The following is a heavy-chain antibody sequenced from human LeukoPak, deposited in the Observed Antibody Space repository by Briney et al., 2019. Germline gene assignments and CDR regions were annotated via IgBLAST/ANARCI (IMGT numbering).Heavy chain of an antibody. D-gene: IGHD1-26*01. CDR2: IYIGGSP. CDR1: GFTVSDNF. CDR3: AKDAGLVGAALLDS. V-gene: IGHV3-66*01. Sequence: GGSLRLSCAASGFTVSDNFMSWVRQAPGKGLEWLSVIYIGGSPYYADSVKGRFTISRDNSKNTLYLQMSRLRAEDTAVYYCAKDAGLVGAALLDSWGQGTLVTVSS. J-gene: IGHJ4*02.